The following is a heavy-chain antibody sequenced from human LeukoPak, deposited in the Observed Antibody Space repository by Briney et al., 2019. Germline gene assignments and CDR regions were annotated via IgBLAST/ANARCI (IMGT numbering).Heavy chain of an antibody. Sequence: ASVKVSCKASGYTFTSYGISWVRQAPGQGLEWLGWISAYNGNTNYAQKLQGRVTMTTDTSTSTAYMELRSLRSDDTAVYYCARDRGYDILTGYPNWFDPWGQGTLVTVSS. CDR1: GYTFTSYG. CDR2: ISAYNGNT. V-gene: IGHV1-18*01. D-gene: IGHD3-9*01. J-gene: IGHJ5*02. CDR3: ARDRGYDILTGYPNWFDP.